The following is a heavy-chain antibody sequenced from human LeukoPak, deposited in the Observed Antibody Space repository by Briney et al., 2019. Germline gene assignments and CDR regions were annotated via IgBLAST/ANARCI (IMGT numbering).Heavy chain of an antibody. CDR1: GFTFSDYY. Sequence: PGGSLRLSCAASGFTFSDYYMSWIRQAPGKGLEWVSYISSSGSTIYYADSVKGRFTISRDNAKNSLYLQMNSLRAEDTALYYCAKDIGVRDYYYYGMDVWGQGTTVTVSS. CDR3: AKDIGVRDYYYYGMDV. D-gene: IGHD3-10*01. J-gene: IGHJ6*02. CDR2: ISSSGSTI. V-gene: IGHV3-11*01.